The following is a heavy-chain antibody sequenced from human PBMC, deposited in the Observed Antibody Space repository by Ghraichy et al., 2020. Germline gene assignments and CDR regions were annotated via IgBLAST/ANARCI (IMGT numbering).Heavy chain of an antibody. J-gene: IGHJ6*02. CDR2: INSDGSST. Sequence: GGSLRLSCAASGFIFSSYWMHWVRQAPGKGLVWVSRINSDGSSTSYADSVKGRFTISRDNAKNTLYLQMNSLRAEDTAVYYCARELPPKYDILTGSRNFYGMDVWGQGTTVTVS. CDR3: ARELPPKYDILTGSRNFYGMDV. V-gene: IGHV3-74*01. D-gene: IGHD3-9*01. CDR1: GFIFSSYW.